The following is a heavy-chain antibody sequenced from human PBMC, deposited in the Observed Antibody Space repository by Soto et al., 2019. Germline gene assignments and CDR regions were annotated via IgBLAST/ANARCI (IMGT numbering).Heavy chain of an antibody. D-gene: IGHD3-22*01. J-gene: IGHJ6*02. Sequence: PSETLSLTCTVSGGSISSYYWSWIRQPPGKGLEWIGYIYYSGSTNYNPSLKSRVTISVDTSKNQFSLKLSSVTAADTAVYYRASWYYDSSYYYYGMDVWGQGTTVNVSS. CDR2: IYYSGST. CDR1: GGSISSYY. CDR3: ASWYYDSSYYYYGMDV. V-gene: IGHV4-59*01.